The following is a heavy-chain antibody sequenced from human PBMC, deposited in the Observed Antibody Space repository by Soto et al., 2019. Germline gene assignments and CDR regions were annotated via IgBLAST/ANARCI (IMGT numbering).Heavy chain of an antibody. CDR3: ARDPTRFGYCSGGSCYSLYY. D-gene: IGHD2-15*01. V-gene: IGHV3-21*01. J-gene: IGHJ4*02. CDR2: ISSSSSYI. CDR1: GFTFSSYS. Sequence: EVQLVESGGSLVKPGGSLRLSCAASGFTFSSYSMNWVRQAPGKGLEWVSSISSSSSYIYYADSVKGRFTISRDNAKNSLYLQMNSLRAEDTAVYYCARDPTRFGYCSGGSCYSLYYWGQGTLVTVSS.